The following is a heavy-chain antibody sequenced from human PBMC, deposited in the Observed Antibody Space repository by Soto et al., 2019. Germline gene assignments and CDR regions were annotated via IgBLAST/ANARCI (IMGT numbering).Heavy chain of an antibody. D-gene: IGHD3-10*01. J-gene: IGHJ4*02. V-gene: IGHV3-23*01. CDR2: LSGSGSST. CDR1: GFNFINYA. CDR3: VRDRPGSQHYFDY. Sequence: WGPLRLSCAAAGFNFINYAMSCVSQTPGKGLEWVSALSGSGSSTYHADSVKGRFTISRDNSKNTLYLQMNSLRAEDTAVYYCVRDRPGSQHYFDYWGQGNMVTVSS.